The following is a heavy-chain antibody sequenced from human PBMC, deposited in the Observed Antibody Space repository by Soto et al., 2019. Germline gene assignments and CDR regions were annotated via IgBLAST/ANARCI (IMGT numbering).Heavy chain of an antibody. J-gene: IGHJ4*02. CDR2: IYPANYDT. D-gene: IGHD2-15*01. CDR3: AACRDGSTSWDY. V-gene: IGHV5-51*03. CDR1: GYSFTNYW. Sequence: EVQLVQSGAEVKRPGESLRISCKGSGYSFTNYWIGWVRQMPGKGLEWMGIIYPANYDTKYSPSFQGQVTISVDNSITTAYLHRSGLKASDTAMYYCAACRDGSTSWDYWGQGALVTVSS.